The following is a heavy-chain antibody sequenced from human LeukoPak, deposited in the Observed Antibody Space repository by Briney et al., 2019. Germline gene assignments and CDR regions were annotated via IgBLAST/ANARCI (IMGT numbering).Heavy chain of an antibody. V-gene: IGHV4-30-4*08. CDR3: ARYYDSSGPFDY. CDR2: NYYSGST. D-gene: IGHD3-22*01. CDR1: GGSISGCDCY. J-gene: IGHJ4*02. Sequence: SQTLSLTCTVSGGSISGCDCYWSRHPQPPGKGLKWVGYNYYSGSTYYNPSVKSRVHISVDMTNIPVSLKLSSESAGDTAVYFCARYYDSSGPFDYWGQGTLVTVSS.